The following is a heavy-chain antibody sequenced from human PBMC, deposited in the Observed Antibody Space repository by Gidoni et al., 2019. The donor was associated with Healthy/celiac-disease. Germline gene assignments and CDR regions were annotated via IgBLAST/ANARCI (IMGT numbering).Heavy chain of an antibody. Sequence: QVQLQQWGAGLLKPSETLSLTCAVYGGSFSGYYWSWIRQPPGKGLEWIGEINHSGSTNYNPSLKSRVTISVDTSKNQFSLKLSSVTAADTAVYYCARGAIRYYYGSGDAFDIWGQGTMVTVSS. CDR3: ARGAIRYYYGSGDAFDI. V-gene: IGHV4-34*01. D-gene: IGHD3-10*01. J-gene: IGHJ3*02. CDR1: GGSFSGYY. CDR2: INHSGST.